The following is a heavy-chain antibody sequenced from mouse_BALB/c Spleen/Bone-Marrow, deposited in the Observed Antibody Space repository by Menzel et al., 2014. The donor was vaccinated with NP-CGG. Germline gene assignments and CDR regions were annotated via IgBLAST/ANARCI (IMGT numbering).Heavy chain of an antibody. J-gene: IGHJ4*01. Sequence: QVQLKESGAELARPGASVKLSCKASGYTFTSYWMQWVKQRPGQGLEWIGAIYPGDGDTRYTQKFKGKATLTADKSSSTAYMQLSSLASEDSAVYYCARMDYGIRENYYAMDYWGQGTSVTVSS. CDR3: ARMDYGIRENYYAMDY. CDR1: GYTFTSYW. V-gene: IGHV1-87*01. D-gene: IGHD1-2*01. CDR2: IYPGDGDT.